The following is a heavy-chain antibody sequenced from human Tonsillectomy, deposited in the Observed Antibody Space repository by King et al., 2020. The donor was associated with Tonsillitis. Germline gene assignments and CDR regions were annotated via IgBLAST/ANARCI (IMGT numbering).Heavy chain of an antibody. Sequence: VQLVESGGGLVQSGGSLRLSCGASGFIFSNYWMSWVRQAPGKGLEWVANIKQDGSDKHYVDSVKGRFTISRDNAKNSLYLQMDSLRAEDTAFYYCASGSAPVRRETYTPNHDHWGRGTLVTVSS. CDR2: IKQDGSDK. V-gene: IGHV3-7*03. CDR1: GFIFSNYW. D-gene: IGHD1-14*01. J-gene: IGHJ4*02. CDR3: ASGSAPVRRETYTPNHDH.